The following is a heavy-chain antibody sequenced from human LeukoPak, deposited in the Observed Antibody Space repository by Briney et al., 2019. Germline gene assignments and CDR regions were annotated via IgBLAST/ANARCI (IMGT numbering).Heavy chain of an antibody. CDR2: IYYSGST. CDR3: ASQETTGGAFDI. CDR1: GGSISSYY. Sequence: SETLSLTCTVSGGSISSYYWSWIRQPPGKGLEWIGSIYYSGSTYYNPSLKSRVTISIDTSKNQFSLKLSSVTAADTAVYYCASQETTGGAFDIWGQGTMVTVSS. J-gene: IGHJ3*02. V-gene: IGHV4-39*01. D-gene: IGHD1-1*01.